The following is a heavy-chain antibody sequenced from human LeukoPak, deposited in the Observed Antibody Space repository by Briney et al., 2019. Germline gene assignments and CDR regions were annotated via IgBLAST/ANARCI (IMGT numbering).Heavy chain of an antibody. CDR2: IHHGGSP. Sequence: PSETLSLTCTVSGGSISSPTYYWAWIRQPPAQELEWIKTIHHGGSPYNNPSLKSRFTMSVDTSKNQLFLNLSSVTAADTAVYYCARLGGYHDPPDYWGQGTLVTVSS. CDR1: GGSISSPTYY. CDR3: ARLGGYHDPPDY. J-gene: IGHJ4*02. V-gene: IGHV4-39*01. D-gene: IGHD3-16*02.